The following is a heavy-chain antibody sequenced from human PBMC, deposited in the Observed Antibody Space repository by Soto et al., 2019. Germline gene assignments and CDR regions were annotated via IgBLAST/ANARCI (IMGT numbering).Heavy chain of an antibody. D-gene: IGHD6-19*01. V-gene: IGHV6-1*01. Sequence: SQTLSLTCAISGDSVSINRAAWNWIRQSPSRGLEWLGRTYYRSKWYNDYAVSVKSRITINPDTSKNQFSLQLNSVTPEDTAVYYCARDRLAVAGTWYYYYGMDVWGQGTTVTVSS. J-gene: IGHJ6*02. CDR3: ARDRLAVAGTWYYYYGMDV. CDR2: TYYRSKWYN. CDR1: GDSVSINRAA.